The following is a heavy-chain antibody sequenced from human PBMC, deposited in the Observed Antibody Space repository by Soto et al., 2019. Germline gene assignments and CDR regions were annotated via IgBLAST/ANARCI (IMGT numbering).Heavy chain of an antibody. J-gene: IGHJ4*02. Sequence: GGSLRLSCAASGFTFSDYYMSWIRQAPGKGLEWVSYISSSGSTIYYADSVKGRFTISRDNAKNSLYLQMNSLRAEDTAVYYCARSPSQRSSIAARPVGYFDYWGQGTLVTVSS. D-gene: IGHD6-6*01. CDR1: GFTFSDYY. CDR2: ISSSGSTI. CDR3: ARSPSQRSSIAARPVGYFDY. V-gene: IGHV3-11*01.